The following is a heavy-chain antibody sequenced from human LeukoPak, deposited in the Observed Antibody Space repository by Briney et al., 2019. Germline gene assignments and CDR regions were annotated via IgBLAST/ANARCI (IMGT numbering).Heavy chain of an antibody. CDR1: GFTFSSYA. Sequence: GGSLRLSCAASGFTFSSYAMHWVRQAPGKGLEWVAVISYDGSNKYYADSVKGRFTISRDNSKNTLYLQMNSLRAEDTAVYYCAKELERGTYYYYYMDVWGKGTTVTISS. CDR3: AKELERGTYYYYYMDV. V-gene: IGHV3-30*04. CDR2: ISYDGSNK. D-gene: IGHD1-1*01. J-gene: IGHJ6*03.